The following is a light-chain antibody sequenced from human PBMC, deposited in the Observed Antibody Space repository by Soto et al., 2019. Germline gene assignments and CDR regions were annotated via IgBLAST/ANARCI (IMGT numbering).Light chain of an antibody. CDR2: DAS. CDR3: QQYDDLPIT. V-gene: IGKV1-33*01. CDR1: QDISIY. J-gene: IGKJ5*01. Sequence: DIQLTQSPSSLSASIGDRVTITCQATQDISIYLNWYQQKPGEAPELLIYDASILETGVPSRFSGSGSGTDFTFTISSLQPEDFATYYCQQYDDLPITFGQGTRLEIK.